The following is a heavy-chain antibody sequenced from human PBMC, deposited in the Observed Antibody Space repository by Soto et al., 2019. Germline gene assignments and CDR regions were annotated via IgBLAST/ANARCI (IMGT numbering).Heavy chain of an antibody. V-gene: IGHV5-51*01. CDR3: ARLSSSLIYYYGMDV. CDR1: GYSFTSYW. D-gene: IGHD6-13*01. CDR2: IYPGDSDT. Sequence: PGESLKISCKGSGYSFTSYWIGWVRQMPGKGLEWMGIIYPGDSDTRYSPSFQGQVTISADKSISTAYLQWSSLKASDTAMYYCARLSSSLIYYYGMDVWGQGTTVTVSS. J-gene: IGHJ6*02.